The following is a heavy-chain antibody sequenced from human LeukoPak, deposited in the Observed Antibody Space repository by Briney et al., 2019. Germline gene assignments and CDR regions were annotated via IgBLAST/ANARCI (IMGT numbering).Heavy chain of an antibody. CDR2: ISGSSDYM. CDR3: VRIPNNAGFPNWFDP. CDR1: GFTFSTST. D-gene: IGHD1-14*01. V-gene: IGHV3-21*01. Sequence: GGSLRLSCAASGFTFSTSTMNWVRQAPGKGLEWVSSISGSSDYMYYADSVKGRFTISRDNAKNSLYLQMNSLRAEDTAVYYCVRIPNNAGFPNWFDPRGQGTLVTVSS. J-gene: IGHJ5*02.